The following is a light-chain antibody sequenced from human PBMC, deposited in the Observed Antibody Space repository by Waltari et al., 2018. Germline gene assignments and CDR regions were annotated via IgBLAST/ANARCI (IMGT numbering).Light chain of an antibody. CDR1: SGHSNNI. V-gene: IGLV4-69*01. CDR3: QSGGHGTWV. Sequence: QLVLTQSPSASASLGASVKLTCTLSSGHSNNIIAWLQQQPQKGPRYLMKVNSEGSHSKGDEVPDRCSGSSYGAGRYLTSSSLQSEDEADYYCQSGGHGTWVFGGGTKLTVL. J-gene: IGLJ3*02. CDR2: VNSEGSH.